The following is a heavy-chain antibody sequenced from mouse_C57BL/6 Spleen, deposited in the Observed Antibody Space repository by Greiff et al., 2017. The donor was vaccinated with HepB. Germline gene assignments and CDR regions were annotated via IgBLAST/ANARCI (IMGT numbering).Heavy chain of an antibody. CDR1: GYTFTSYW. CDR3: ARSGQLRLFDY. Sequence: VQLQQPGAELVRPGTSVKLSCKASGYTFTSYWMHWVKQRPGQGLEWIGVIDPSDSYTNYNQKFKGKATLTVDTSSSTAYMQLSSLTSEDSAVYYCARSGQLRLFDYWGQGTTLTVSS. V-gene: IGHV1-59*01. CDR2: IDPSDSYT. J-gene: IGHJ2*01. D-gene: IGHD3-2*02.